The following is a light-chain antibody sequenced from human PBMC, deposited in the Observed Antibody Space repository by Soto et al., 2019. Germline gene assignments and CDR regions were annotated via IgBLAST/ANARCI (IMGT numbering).Light chain of an antibody. CDR1: SSDVGTYNY. CDR3: SSYAGSNNLYV. CDR2: EVN. Sequence: QSALTQPPSASGSPGQSVTISCTGTSSDVGTYNYVSWYQQHPGKAPKLMIYEVNKRPAGVPDRFSGSKSGIMASLTVSGLQAEDEADYYCSSYAGSNNLYVFGTGTKVTVL. V-gene: IGLV2-8*01. J-gene: IGLJ1*01.